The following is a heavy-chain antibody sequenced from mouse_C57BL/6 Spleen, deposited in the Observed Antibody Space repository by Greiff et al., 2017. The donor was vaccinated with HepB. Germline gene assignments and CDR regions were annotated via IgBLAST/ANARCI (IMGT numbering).Heavy chain of an antibody. CDR1: GYSITSGYD. CDR2: ISYSGST. CDR3: ARDEGGTAWFAY. Sequence: DVQLQESGPGMVKPSQSLSLTCTVTGYSITSGYDWHWIRHFPGNKLEWMGYISYSGSTNYNPSLKSRISITHDTSKNHFFLKLNSVTTEDTATYYCARDEGGTAWFAYWGQGTLVTVSA. D-gene: IGHD4-1*01. V-gene: IGHV3-1*01. J-gene: IGHJ3*01.